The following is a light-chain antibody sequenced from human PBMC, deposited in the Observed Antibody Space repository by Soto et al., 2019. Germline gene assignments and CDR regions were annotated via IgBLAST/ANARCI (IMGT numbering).Light chain of an antibody. V-gene: IGKV3-15*01. CDR3: QQYNNGPTYT. Sequence: EIVMTQSPATLSVSPGARATLSCRASQSISSSLAWYQQKPGQAPRLLIYGASTRATGIPASFSGSGSGTEFTLTISSLQSADFAVYYCQQYNNGPTYTFGQGTKLEIK. CDR2: GAS. J-gene: IGKJ2*01. CDR1: QSISSS.